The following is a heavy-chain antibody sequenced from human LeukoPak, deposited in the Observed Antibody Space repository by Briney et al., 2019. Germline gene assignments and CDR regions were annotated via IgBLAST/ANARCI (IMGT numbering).Heavy chain of an antibody. D-gene: IGHD1-26*01. Sequence: GGSLRLSCAASGFTFSSYAMSWVRQAPGKGLEWVSAISASGGSTYYADSVKGRFTISRDSPKNTLYLQMNSLRAEDTAVYYCARRSGSLGAFDIWGQGTMVTVSS. V-gene: IGHV3-23*01. J-gene: IGHJ3*02. CDR1: GFTFSSYA. CDR2: ISASGGST. CDR3: ARRSGSLGAFDI.